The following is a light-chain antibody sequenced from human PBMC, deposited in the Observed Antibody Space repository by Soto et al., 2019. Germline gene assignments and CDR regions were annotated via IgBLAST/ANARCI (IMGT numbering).Light chain of an antibody. CDR1: QSVSSSY. CDR2: GAS. V-gene: IGKV3-20*01. CDR3: QQYGSSPFT. J-gene: IGKJ4*01. Sequence: EIVVTQSPGTLSLSPGERATLSCRASQSVSSSYLAWYQQKPGQAPRLLIYGASSRATGIPDRFSGSGSGTAFTLTISRLEREDFAVYYCQQYGSSPFTFGGGTKVEIK.